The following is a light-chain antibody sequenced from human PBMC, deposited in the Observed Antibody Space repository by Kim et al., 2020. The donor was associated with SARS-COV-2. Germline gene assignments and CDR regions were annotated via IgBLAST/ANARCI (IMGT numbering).Light chain of an antibody. CDR3: TSYAGRNDLV. CDR2: DVT. CDR1: SSDVGGYKY. V-gene: IGLV2-8*01. Sequence: GQSVAISCPGTSSDVGGYKYVCWYQHHPGKAPKLIIYDVTKRPTGVPDRFSGSKSGNTASLTVSGLQAEDEADYYCTSYAGRNDLVFGGGTQLTVL. J-gene: IGLJ2*01.